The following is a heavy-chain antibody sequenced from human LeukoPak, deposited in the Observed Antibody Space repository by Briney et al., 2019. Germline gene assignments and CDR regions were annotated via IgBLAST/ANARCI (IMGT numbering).Heavy chain of an antibody. V-gene: IGHV4-34*01. CDR3: ARAYSSSWYRRWFDP. CDR1: GGSFSGYF. J-gene: IGHJ5*02. CDR2: INHSGST. D-gene: IGHD6-13*01. Sequence: PSETLSLTCGVYGGSFSGYFWSYIRQPPGKGLEWIGEINHSGSTNYNPSLKSRVTISVDTSKNQFSLKPSSVTAADTAVYYCARAYSSSWYRRWFDPWGQGTLVTVSS.